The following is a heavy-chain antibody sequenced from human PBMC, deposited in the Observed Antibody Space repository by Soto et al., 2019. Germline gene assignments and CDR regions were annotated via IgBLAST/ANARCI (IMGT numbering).Heavy chain of an antibody. CDR2: ISSSSSTI. Sequence: GGSLRLSCAASGFTFSSYSMNWVRQAPGKGLEWVSYISSSSSTIYYADSVKGRFTISRDNAKNSLYLQMNSLRDEDTAVYYCAITKGREYYYGSGSPTWFDPWGQGTLVTVSS. CDR1: GFTFSSYS. CDR3: AITKGREYYYGSGSPTWFDP. V-gene: IGHV3-48*02. D-gene: IGHD3-10*01. J-gene: IGHJ5*02.